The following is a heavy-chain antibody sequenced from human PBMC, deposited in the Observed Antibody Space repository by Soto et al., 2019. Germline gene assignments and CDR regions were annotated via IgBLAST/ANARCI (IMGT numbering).Heavy chain of an antibody. V-gene: IGHV4-30-4*01. J-gene: IGHJ5*02. D-gene: IGHD3-10*01. Sequence: SETLSLTCTVSGGSISSGDYYWSWIRQPPGKGLEWIGYIYYSGSTYYNPSLKSRVTISVDTSKNQFSLKLSSVTAADTAVYYCAREYHYGSERQYNWFDPWGQGTLVTVSS. CDR3: AREYHYGSERQYNWFDP. CDR1: GGSISSGDYY. CDR2: IYYSGST.